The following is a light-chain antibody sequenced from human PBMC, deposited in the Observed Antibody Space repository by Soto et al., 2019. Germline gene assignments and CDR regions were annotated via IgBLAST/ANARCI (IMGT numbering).Light chain of an antibody. V-gene: IGLV2-14*03. CDR1: SSDVGGFNY. CDR3: SSYSSGTTHVV. CDR2: DVN. Sequence: QSVLTQPASVSGSPGQSITISCTGTSSDVGGFNYVSWYQQHPGKAPKLMIYDVNDRPSGVSDRFSGSKSGNTASLTISGLQAEDEADYFCSSYSSGTTHVVFGGGTQLTVL. J-gene: IGLJ2*01.